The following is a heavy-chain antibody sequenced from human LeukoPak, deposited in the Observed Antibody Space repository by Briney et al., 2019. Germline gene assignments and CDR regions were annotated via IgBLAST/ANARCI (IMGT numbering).Heavy chain of an antibody. D-gene: IGHD3-10*01. J-gene: IGHJ4*02. CDR2: INAGNGNT. V-gene: IGHV1-3*01. CDR3: ARGGVRGVGEAHY. CDR1: GYTFTSYA. Sequence: ASVKVSCKASGYTFTSYAMHWVRQAPGQRLEWMGWINAGNGNTKYSQKFQGRVTMTRNTSISTAYMELSSLRSEDTAVYYCARGGVRGVGEAHYWGQGTLVTVSS.